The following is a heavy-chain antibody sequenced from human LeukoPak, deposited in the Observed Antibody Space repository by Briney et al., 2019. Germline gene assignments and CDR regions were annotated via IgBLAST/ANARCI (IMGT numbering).Heavy chain of an antibody. V-gene: IGHV3-7*01. D-gene: IGHD3-16*01. CDR3: ARDGGFFLFDY. Sequence: SGGSLRLSCAASGFTFGNYWMTWVRQAPGKGLEWLAHIKEDGSEIAYVDSVRGRFTISRDNAKNSLYLQMSSLRDEDTAVYYCARDGGFFLFDYWGQGTLVSVSS. CDR1: GFTFGNYW. J-gene: IGHJ4*02. CDR2: IKEDGSEI.